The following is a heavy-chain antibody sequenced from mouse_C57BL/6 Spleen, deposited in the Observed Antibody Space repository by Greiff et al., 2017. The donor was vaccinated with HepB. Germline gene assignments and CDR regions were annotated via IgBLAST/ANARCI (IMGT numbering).Heavy chain of an antibody. Sequence: QVTLKECGPGILQSSQTLSLTCSFSGFSLSTSGMGVSWIRQPSGKGLEWLAHIYWDDDTRYNPSLKSRLTISKDTSRNQVFLKITSVDTADTATYYCARLITTVVANYFDYWGQGTTLTVSS. CDR3: ARLITTVVANYFDY. D-gene: IGHD1-1*01. J-gene: IGHJ2*01. CDR2: IYWDDDT. V-gene: IGHV8-12*01. CDR1: GFSLSTSGMG.